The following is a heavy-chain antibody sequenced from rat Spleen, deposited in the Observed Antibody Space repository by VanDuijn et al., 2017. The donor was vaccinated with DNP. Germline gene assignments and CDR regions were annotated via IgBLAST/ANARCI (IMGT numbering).Heavy chain of an antibody. CDR1: GFTFSDYY. J-gene: IGHJ2*01. V-gene: IGHV5-20*01. CDR2: ISYDGGIT. CDR3: TSHHTTGDFDY. Sequence: EVQLVESGGGLVQPGRSLKLSCAASGFTFSDYYMAWVRQAPTKGLEWVAYISYDGGITYYGDSVKGRFTISRDNAKNTLYLQMDRLMSEDTVTYDGTSHHTTGDFDYWGQGVMVTVSS. D-gene: IGHD1-11*01.